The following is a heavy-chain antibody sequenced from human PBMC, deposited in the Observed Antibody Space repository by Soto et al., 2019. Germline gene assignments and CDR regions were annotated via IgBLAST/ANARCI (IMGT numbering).Heavy chain of an antibody. V-gene: IGHV4-59*01. D-gene: IGHD6-19*01. J-gene: IGHJ5*02. CDR1: GGSISSYY. CDR3: ARDAGIAVADGNNWFDP. Sequence: SQTLSLTCTVSGGSISSYYWSWIRQPPGKGLEWIGYIYYSGSTNYNPSLKSRVTISVDTSKNQFSLKLSSVTAADTAVYYCARDAGIAVADGNNWFDPWGQGTLVTVSS. CDR2: IYYSGST.